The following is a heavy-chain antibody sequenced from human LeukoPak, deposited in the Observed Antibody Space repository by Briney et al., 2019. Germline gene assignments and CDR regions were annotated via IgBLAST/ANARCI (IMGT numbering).Heavy chain of an antibody. V-gene: IGHV3-7*02. CDR2: IKQDGSEK. D-gene: IGHD3-9*01. J-gene: IGHJ4*02. Sequence: GGSLRLSCAASGFTFSNYWMSWVRQAPGKGLEWVANIKQDGSEKYYVDSVNGRFTISRDNSKNTLYLQMNSLRAEDTAVYYCAGNRISFDWLFQGEFDYWGQGTLVTVSS. CDR1: GFTFSNYW. CDR3: AGNRISFDWLFQGEFDY.